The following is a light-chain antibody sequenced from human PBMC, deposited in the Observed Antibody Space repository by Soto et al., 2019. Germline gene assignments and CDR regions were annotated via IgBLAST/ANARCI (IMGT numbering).Light chain of an antibody. V-gene: IGLV2-14*03. CDR1: SNDVGGFNY. Sequence: QSVLTQPASVSGSPGQSITISCTGTSNDVGGFNYVSWYQQLPGKAPKLVIYDVTHRTSGVSDRSSGSRSGNTASLTISGLQAEVEADYYCTSFTSGSTPYVLGTGTKVTVL. J-gene: IGLJ1*01. CDR3: TSFTSGSTPYV. CDR2: DVT.